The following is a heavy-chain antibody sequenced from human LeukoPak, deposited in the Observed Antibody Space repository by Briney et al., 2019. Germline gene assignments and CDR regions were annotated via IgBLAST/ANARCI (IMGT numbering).Heavy chain of an antibody. Sequence: ASVKVSCKASGYTFTGYYMHWVRQAPGQGLEWMGWINPNSGGTNYAQKVQGRVTMTRDTSISTAYMELSRLRSDDTAVYYCARAYYNWNDGCLDYWGQGTLVTVSS. V-gene: IGHV1-2*02. CDR1: GYTFTGYY. D-gene: IGHD1-1*01. CDR2: INPNSGGT. CDR3: ARAYYNWNDGCLDY. J-gene: IGHJ4*02.